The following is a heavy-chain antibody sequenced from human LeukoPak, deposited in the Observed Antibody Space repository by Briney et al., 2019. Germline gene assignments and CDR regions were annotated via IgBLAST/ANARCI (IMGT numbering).Heavy chain of an antibody. CDR3: ASDPRMVRGVIGSHYFDY. CDR2: IIPIFGTA. J-gene: IGHJ4*02. D-gene: IGHD3-10*01. V-gene: IGHV1-69*13. Sequence: EASVKVSCKASGGTFSSYAISWVRQAPGQGLEWMGGIIPIFGTANYAQKFQGRVTITADESTSTAYMELSSLRSEDTAVYYCASDPRMVRGVIGSHYFDYWGQGTLVTVSS. CDR1: GGTFSSYA.